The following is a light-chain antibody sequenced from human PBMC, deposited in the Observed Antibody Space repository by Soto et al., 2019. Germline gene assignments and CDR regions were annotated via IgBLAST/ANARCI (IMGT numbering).Light chain of an antibody. CDR1: QSISSY. Sequence: DIQMTQSPSTLSASVGDRVTITCRASQSISSYLAWYQQKPGKAPKLLIYKASSLESGVPSRFSGSGSGTEFTLTISSLQPDDFATYYCQQYISYLYTLGQGTKLEMK. V-gene: IGKV1-5*03. J-gene: IGKJ2*01. CDR2: KAS. CDR3: QQYISYLYT.